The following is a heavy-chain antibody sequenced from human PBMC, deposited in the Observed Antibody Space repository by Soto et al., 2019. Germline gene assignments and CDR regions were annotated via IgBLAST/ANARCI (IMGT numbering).Heavy chain of an antibody. CDR1: GGSISSYY. Sequence: SETLSLTCTVSGGSISSYYWSWIRQPPGKGLEWIGYIYYSGSTNYNPSLKSRVTISVDTSKNQFSLKLSSVTAADTAVYYCARHRGIAGTYYYYYYMDVWGKGTTVTVSS. J-gene: IGHJ6*03. D-gene: IGHD6-13*01. V-gene: IGHV4-59*08. CDR3: ARHRGIAGTYYYYYYMDV. CDR2: IYYSGST.